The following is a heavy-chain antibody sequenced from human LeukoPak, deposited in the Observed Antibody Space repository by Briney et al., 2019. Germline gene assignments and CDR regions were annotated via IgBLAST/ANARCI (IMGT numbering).Heavy chain of an antibody. Sequence: PGGSLRLSCAASGFTFSSYGMHWVRQAPGKGLEWVANIKHDDSEKNYVDSVRGRFTISRDNAKNSLYLQLNSLRDEDTAVYFCARGGYYNFWTGLVDYWGQGTRVTVSS. CDR3: ARGGYYNFWTGLVDY. D-gene: IGHD3/OR15-3a*01. CDR2: IKHDDSEK. CDR1: GFTFSSYG. J-gene: IGHJ4*02. V-gene: IGHV3-7*01.